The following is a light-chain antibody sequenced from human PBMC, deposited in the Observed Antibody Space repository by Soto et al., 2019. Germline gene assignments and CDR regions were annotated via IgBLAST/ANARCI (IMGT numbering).Light chain of an antibody. CDR3: QQLISYPRT. Sequence: DIQLTQSPSFLSASVGDRVTITCRASQGIASLLAWYQQEPGKAPKVLIYAASTLEGGVPSRFSGSGSGTEFTLTNSSLQPEELAAYCCQQLISYPRTFGQGTKVEIK. J-gene: IGKJ1*01. CDR2: AAS. V-gene: IGKV1-9*01. CDR1: QGIASL.